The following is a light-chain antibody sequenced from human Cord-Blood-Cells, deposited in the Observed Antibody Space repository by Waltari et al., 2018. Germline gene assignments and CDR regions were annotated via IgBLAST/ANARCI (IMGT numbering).Light chain of an antibody. CDR3: QQYNNWPQT. V-gene: IGKV3-15*01. CDR2: GAS. J-gene: IGKJ1*01. CDR1: QSVRSN. Sequence: EIVMTQSPATLSVSPGERANLSCRASQSVRSNLAWYPQKPGQAPRLLIYGASTRATGIPARFSGSGSGTEFTLTISSLQSEDFAVYYCQQYNNWPQTFGQGTKVEIK.